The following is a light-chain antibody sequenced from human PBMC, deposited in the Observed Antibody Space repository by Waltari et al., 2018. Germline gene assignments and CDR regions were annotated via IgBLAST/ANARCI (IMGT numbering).Light chain of an antibody. CDR2: KDT. V-gene: IGLV3-27*01. CDR1: VLAEKY. J-gene: IGLJ3*02. CDR3: HAAAGNIWF. Sequence: SYELTQPFSVSVSPGQTATITCSGDVLAEKYVRWVQQKPGQAPILILYKDTDRASGIPERFSGSSSGSSVTLTITGALPEDEADYYCHAAAGNIWFFGGGTKLTVL.